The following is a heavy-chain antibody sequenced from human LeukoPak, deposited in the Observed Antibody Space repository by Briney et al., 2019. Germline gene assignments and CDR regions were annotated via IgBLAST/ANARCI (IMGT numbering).Heavy chain of an antibody. CDR3: ARNGCSSTSCYYYYYYYYMDV. CDR2: ISSSSSYI. V-gene: IGHV3-21*01. D-gene: IGHD2-2*01. J-gene: IGHJ6*03. CDR1: GFTFSIYS. Sequence: GGSLRLSCAAPGFTFSIYSMNWVRQAPGKGREWVSSISSSSSYIYYADAVKGRFTISRDNAKNSLYLQMNRLRAEDTAVYYCARNGCSSTSCYYYYYYYYMDVWGKGTTVTVSS.